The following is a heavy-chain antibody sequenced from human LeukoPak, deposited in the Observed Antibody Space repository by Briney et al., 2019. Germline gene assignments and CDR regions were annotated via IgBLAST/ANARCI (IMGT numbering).Heavy chain of an antibody. J-gene: IGHJ4*02. CDR3: ARTGNPATGDY. D-gene: IGHD1-1*01. Sequence: GGSLRLSCAASGFTFSNYAMSWVRQAPGKGLEWISAINGAGGDTYYADPVKGRFAISRDSSKNTLWLQMNSLRAEDTAVYYCARTGNPATGDYWGQGTLVTVSS. CDR2: INGAGGDT. CDR1: GFTFSNYA. V-gene: IGHV3-23*01.